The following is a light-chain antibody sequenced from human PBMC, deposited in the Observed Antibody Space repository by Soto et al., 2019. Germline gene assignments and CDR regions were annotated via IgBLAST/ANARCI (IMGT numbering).Light chain of an antibody. CDR3: QQYDDSPPT. V-gene: IGKV3-20*01. CDR2: GAS. CDR1: QIVNDRL. J-gene: IGKJ1*01. Sequence: ELVLSQSPGTRFLSXXXXXXXXXXXSQIVNDRLLAWYQQKSGQPPRLLIHGASTRAAGIPDRFSGSGSETDFTLIISRLEPEDFAVYYCQQYDDSPPTFGQGTKVDIK.